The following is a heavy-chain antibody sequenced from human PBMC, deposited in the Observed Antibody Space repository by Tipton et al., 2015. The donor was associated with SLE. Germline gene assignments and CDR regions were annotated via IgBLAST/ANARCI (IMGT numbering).Heavy chain of an antibody. CDR3: ARDPIPEAIVDFVDY. J-gene: IGHJ4*02. CDR2: IWNDEDNK. CDR1: GFTFSSHG. D-gene: IGHD2-21*01. V-gene: IGHV3-33*01. Sequence: SLRLSCAASGFTFSSHGMHWVRQAPGKGLEWVARIWNDEDNKYYADSVKGRFTVSRDNSKNTLYLQMNNLRVEDTALYFCARDPIPEAIVDFVDYCGQGTVVTVSS.